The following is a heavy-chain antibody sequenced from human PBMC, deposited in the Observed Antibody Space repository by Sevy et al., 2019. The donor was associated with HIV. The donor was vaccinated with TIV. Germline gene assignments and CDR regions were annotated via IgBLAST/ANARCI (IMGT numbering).Heavy chain of an antibody. V-gene: IGHV3-21*01. CDR1: GFTFNSYS. CDR2: ISSSSSYI. D-gene: IGHD5-12*01. CDR3: AGESGSIDY. Sequence: GGSLRLSCAASGFTFNSYSMNWVRQAPGKGLEWVSSISSSSSYIYYADSVKGRFTISRDNAKNSLYLQMNSLRAEDTAVYYCAGESGSIDYWGQGTLVTVSS. J-gene: IGHJ4*02.